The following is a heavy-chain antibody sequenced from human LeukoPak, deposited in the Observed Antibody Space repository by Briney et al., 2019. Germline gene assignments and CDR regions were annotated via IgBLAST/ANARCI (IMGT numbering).Heavy chain of an antibody. CDR3: ARTNGYIDY. CDR2: TYYRSKWFY. Sequence: SQTLSLTCAISGDSVSSTSAAWSWIRQSPSGGLEWLGRTYYRSKWFYGYAVSVKSRITVDADTSKNQFSLQLNSVTPEDTAIYFCARTNGYIDYWGQGTLVTVSS. D-gene: IGHD6-13*01. V-gene: IGHV6-1*01. J-gene: IGHJ4*02. CDR1: GDSVSSTSAA.